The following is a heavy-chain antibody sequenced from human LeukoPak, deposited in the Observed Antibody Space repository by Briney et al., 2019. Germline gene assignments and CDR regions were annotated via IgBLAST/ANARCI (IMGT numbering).Heavy chain of an antibody. CDR1: GGSISSSSYY. CDR3: ARLRWRYFDY. J-gene: IGHJ4*02. Sequence: PSETLSLTCTVSGGSISSSSYYWGWIRQPPGTGLEWIGSIYYSGSTYYNPSLKSRVTISVDTSKNQFSLKLSSVTAADTAVYYCARLRWRYFDYWGQGTLVTVSS. V-gene: IGHV4-39*01. D-gene: IGHD4-23*01. CDR2: IYYSGST.